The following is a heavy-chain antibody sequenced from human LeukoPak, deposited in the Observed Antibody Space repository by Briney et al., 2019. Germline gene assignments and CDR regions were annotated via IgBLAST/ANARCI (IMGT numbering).Heavy chain of an antibody. CDR3: ARARNVMVIGDV. Sequence: GASLKVSCKASGYTLTNFGITWVRQAPGQGLEWMGWISAHSGDTNYAQKLQDRVTMTTDTSSNTAYLELRSLRSDDSAVYYCARARNVMVIGDVWGKGTTVIVSS. CDR1: GYTLTNFG. CDR2: ISAHSGDT. J-gene: IGHJ6*04. V-gene: IGHV1-18*01. D-gene: IGHD2/OR15-2a*01.